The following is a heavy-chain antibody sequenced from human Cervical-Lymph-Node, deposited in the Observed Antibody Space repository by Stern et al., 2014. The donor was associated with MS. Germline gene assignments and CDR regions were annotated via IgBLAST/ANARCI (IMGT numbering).Heavy chain of an antibody. CDR2: ISAYNGNT. Sequence: QMQLVQSGAEVKKPGASVKVSCKASGYTFTSYGISWVRQAPGQGLAWMGWISAYNGNTNYAQKLQGSVTMTTDTSPNTDYMELRSLRSDDTAVYYCGRDRLWGVGAFDIWGQGTMVTVSS. CDR1: GYTFTSYG. J-gene: IGHJ3*02. CDR3: GRDRLWGVGAFDI. D-gene: IGHD2-21*01. V-gene: IGHV1-18*01.